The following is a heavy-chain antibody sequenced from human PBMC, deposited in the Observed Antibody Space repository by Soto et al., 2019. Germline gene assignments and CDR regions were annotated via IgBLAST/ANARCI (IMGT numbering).Heavy chain of an antibody. CDR2: ISRSGSS. CDR3: ARDYWFDP. J-gene: IGHJ5*02. CDR1: GGSIFSDD. V-gene: IGHV4-59*01. Sequence: SETLSLTCTVSGGSIFSDDWTWIRQPPGKGLEWIGYISRSGSSSYAPSLKGRVTFSTDTSKNQVSLKMTYVTVADTAVYYCARDYWFDPWGPGTLVTVSS.